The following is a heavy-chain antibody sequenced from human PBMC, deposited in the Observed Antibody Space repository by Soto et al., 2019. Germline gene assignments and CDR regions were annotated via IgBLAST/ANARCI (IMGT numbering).Heavy chain of an antibody. CDR1: GFTLSSYV. CDR2: ISGRGGST. D-gene: IGHD2-8*01. J-gene: IGHJ6*02. Sequence: EVQLLESGGGLVQPGGSLRLSCAASGFTLSSYVMSWVRQAPGKGLEWVSAISGRGGSTYYADSVKDRFTISRDNSKNTLYLQMNSLRVEDTAVYYCAKEISNGVKTSYYYGMDVWGQGTTVTVSS. CDR3: AKEISNGVKTSYYYGMDV. V-gene: IGHV3-23*01.